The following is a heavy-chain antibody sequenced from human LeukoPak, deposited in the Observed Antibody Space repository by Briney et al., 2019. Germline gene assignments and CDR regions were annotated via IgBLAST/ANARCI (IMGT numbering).Heavy chain of an antibody. J-gene: IGHJ3*01. V-gene: IGHV3-21*01. CDR3: ARGFGYTYGNDSFDV. CDR2: ICRSSSYI. Sequence: GGSLRLSCAAPEFTFSTYSMNWVRQAPGKGLEWVSSICRSSSYIYYADSVKGQFTISRDNAKNSVYLQMNSLRAEDTAVYYCARGFGYTYGNDSFDVWGQGTMVTVSS. D-gene: IGHD5-18*01. CDR1: EFTFSTYS.